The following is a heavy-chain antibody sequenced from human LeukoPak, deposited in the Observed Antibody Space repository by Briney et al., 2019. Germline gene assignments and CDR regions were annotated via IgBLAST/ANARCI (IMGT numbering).Heavy chain of an antibody. CDR2: ISSSSSTYI. J-gene: IGHJ4*02. D-gene: IGHD6-13*01. CDR3: ARNIAATSPLDY. V-gene: IGHV3-21*01. Sequence: GGSLRLSCAASGFTFSTYTMNWVRLAPGKGLEWVSSISSSSSTYIYYADSVKGRFTISRDNAKNSLYLQMNSLRAEDTAVYYCARNIAATSPLDYWGQGTLVTVSS. CDR1: GFTFSTYT.